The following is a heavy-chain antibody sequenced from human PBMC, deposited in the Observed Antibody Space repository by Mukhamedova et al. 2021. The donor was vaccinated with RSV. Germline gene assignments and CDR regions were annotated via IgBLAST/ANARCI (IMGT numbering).Heavy chain of an antibody. D-gene: IGHD1-1*01. J-gene: IGHJ6*03. Sequence: GSEKYYVDSVKGRFTISRDNAKNSLYLQMNSLRAEDTAVYYCARRRTTGTAGYMDVWGRGTTVTVSS. V-gene: IGHV3-7*01. CDR2: GSEK. CDR3: ARRRTTGTAGYMDV.